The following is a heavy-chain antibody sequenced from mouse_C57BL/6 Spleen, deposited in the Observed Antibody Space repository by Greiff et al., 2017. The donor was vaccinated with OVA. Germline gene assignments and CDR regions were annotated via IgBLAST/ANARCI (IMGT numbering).Heavy chain of an antibody. CDR1: GYSITSGYD. CDR3: ARDRGYGFYAMDY. Sequence: EVQLVESGPGMVKPSQSLSLTCTVTGYSITSGYDWHWLRHFPGNKLEWMGYISYSGSTNYNPSLKSRISITHDTSKNHFFLKLNSVTTEDTATYYCARDRGYGFYAMDYWGQGTSVTVSS. V-gene: IGHV3-1*01. J-gene: IGHJ4*01. CDR2: ISYSGST. D-gene: IGHD2-2*01.